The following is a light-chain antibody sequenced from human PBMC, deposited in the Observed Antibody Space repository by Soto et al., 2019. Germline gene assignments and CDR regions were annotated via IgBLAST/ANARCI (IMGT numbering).Light chain of an antibody. V-gene: IGKV1-5*03. CDR2: KAS. J-gene: IGKJ1*01. CDR1: QSISGW. CDR3: QQYNNFGSWT. Sequence: DIQMTQSPSTLSASIGDRVTITCRASQSISGWLAWYQQKPGKAPNLLIYKASTLESGIPSRFSGSGSGTEFTLTISSLQPDDFATYYCQQYNNFGSWTFGQGTTVEIK.